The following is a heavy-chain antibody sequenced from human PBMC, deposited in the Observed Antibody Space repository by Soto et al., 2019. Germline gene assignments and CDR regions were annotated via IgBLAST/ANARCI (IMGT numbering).Heavy chain of an antibody. J-gene: IGHJ5*02. V-gene: IGHV3-23*01. CDR3: AKDPNARTDSSGDNWFDP. CDR2: ISGSGGST. Sequence: PGGSLRLSCSASGFTFSGYAMSWVRQAPGKGLEWVSAISGSGGSTYYADSVKGRFTISRDNSKNTLYLQMNSLRAEDTAVYYCAKDPNARTDSSGDNWFDPWGQGTLVTVSS. CDR1: GFTFSGYA. D-gene: IGHD3-22*01.